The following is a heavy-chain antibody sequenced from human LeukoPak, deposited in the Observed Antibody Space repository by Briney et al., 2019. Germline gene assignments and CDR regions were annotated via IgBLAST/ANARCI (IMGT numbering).Heavy chain of an antibody. CDR2: ISAYNGNT. CDR3: TRDSGRYCDWLLPHPAGGYYYGMDV. Sequence: GASVKVSCKASGYTFTSYGISWVRQAPGQGLEWMGRISAYNGNTNYAQKLQGRVTMTTDTSTSTAYMELRSLRSDDTAVYYCTRDSGRYCDWLLPHPAGGYYYGMDVWGKGTTVTVSS. V-gene: IGHV1-18*04. CDR1: GYTFTSYG. D-gene: IGHD3-9*01. J-gene: IGHJ6*04.